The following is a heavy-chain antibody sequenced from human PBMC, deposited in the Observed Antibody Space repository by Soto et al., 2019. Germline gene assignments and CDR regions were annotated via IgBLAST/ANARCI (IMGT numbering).Heavy chain of an antibody. J-gene: IGHJ4*01. CDR3: ARASPDHYFDY. V-gene: IGHV1-2*02. CDR1: GDTFIGYY. CDR2: INVHRGTT. Sequence: GASVKVSCKSSGDTFIGYYFHWVRQAPGQGLEWVGWINVHRGTTNYAQRFQGRVTMTRDTSIDTAYLELRGLTSDDTAVYSCARASPDHYFDYWGHGTLVTVSS.